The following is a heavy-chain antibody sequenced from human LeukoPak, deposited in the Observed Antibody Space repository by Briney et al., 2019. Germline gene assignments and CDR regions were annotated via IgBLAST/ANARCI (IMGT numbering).Heavy chain of an antibody. CDR1: GGSISSYY. CDR3: ASKSSDHGELRFDY. J-gene: IGHJ4*02. V-gene: IGHV4-59*01. CDR2: IYYSGST. Sequence: SETLSLTCTVSGGSISSYYWSWIRQPPGKGLEWIGYIYYSGSTNYNPSLKSRVTISVDTSKNQFSLRLSSVTAADTAVYYCASKSSDHGELRFDYWGQGTLVTVSS. D-gene: IGHD4-17*01.